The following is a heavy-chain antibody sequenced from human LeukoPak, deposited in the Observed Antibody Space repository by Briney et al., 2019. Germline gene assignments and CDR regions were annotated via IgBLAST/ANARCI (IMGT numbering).Heavy chain of an antibody. V-gene: IGHV3-7*01. CDR2: IKEDGSEK. CDR1: GLTFSSYW. J-gene: IGHJ5*02. D-gene: IGHD1-1*01. CDR3: VRVGWLEGLTNWFDP. Sequence: PGGSLRLSCAASGLTFSSYWMNWVRQAPGKGPEWVAKIKEDGSEKSYVDSVKGRFTISRDNAKNSLYLQMNSLGAEDTAVYYCVRVGWLEGLTNWFDPWGQGTLVTVSS.